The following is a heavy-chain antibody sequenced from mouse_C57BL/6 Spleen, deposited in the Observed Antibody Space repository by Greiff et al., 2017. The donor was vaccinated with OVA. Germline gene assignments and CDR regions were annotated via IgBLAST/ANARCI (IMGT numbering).Heavy chain of an antibody. J-gene: IGHJ3*01. V-gene: IGHV1-75*01. CDR1: GYTFTDYY. CDR3: ARYFQHGTWFAY. Sequence: QVQLKQSGPELVKPGASVKISCKASGYTFTDYYINWVKQRPGQGLEWIGWIFPGSGSTYYNEKFKGKATLTVDKSSSTAYMLLSSLTSEDSAVYCCARYFQHGTWFAYWGQGTLVTVSA. CDR2: IFPGSGST.